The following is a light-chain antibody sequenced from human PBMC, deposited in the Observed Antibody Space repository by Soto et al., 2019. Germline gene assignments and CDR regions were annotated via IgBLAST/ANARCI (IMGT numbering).Light chain of an antibody. CDR1: SSDIGQYDY. V-gene: IGLV2-14*03. Sequence: QSALTQPASVSGSPGQSISISCTGTSSDIGQYDYGSWYQQHPGKAPKLMIYHVTYRPSGVSNRYSGSKSGNSASLTISGLQADDEADYYCCSLTTSHTYVFGSGTKVTVL. J-gene: IGLJ1*01. CDR3: CSLTTSHTYV. CDR2: HVT.